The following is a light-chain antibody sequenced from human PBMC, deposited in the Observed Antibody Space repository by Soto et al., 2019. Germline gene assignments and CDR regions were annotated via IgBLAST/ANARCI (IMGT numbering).Light chain of an antibody. V-gene: IGLV2-14*03. CDR3: SSYTSSHTYV. J-gene: IGLJ1*01. CDR1: SSDVGGYNY. CDR2: DVS. Sequence: QSALTQPASVSGSPGQSITISCTGTSSDVGGYNYVSWYQQHPGKAPKLIIYDVSNRPSGVSNRFSGSKYGNTASLTISGLQAEDETDYYCSSYTSSHTYVFGTGTKLTVL.